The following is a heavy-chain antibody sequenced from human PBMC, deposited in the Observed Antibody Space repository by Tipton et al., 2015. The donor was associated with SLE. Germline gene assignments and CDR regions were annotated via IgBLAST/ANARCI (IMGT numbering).Heavy chain of an antibody. Sequence: TLSLTCAVYGGSFSGYYWSWIRQPPGKGLEWIGEINHSGSTNYNPSLESRVTISIDTSKNQFSLKVSSVTAADTAVYYCARGRYCSSTSCSYYFDYWGQGTLVTVSS. V-gene: IGHV4-34*01. D-gene: IGHD2-2*01. CDR1: GGSFSGYY. CDR3: ARGRYCSSTSCSYYFDY. J-gene: IGHJ4*02. CDR2: INHSGST.